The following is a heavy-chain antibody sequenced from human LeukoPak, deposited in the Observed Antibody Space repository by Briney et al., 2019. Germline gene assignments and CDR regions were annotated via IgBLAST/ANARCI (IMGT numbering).Heavy chain of an antibody. CDR1: GYTFTSYG. CDR3: ARANPYYYGSGSYIVPDY. J-gene: IGHJ4*02. CDR2: INAYNGNT. V-gene: IGHV1-18*01. Sequence: GASVKVSCKASGYTFTSYGISWVRQAPGQGLEWMGWINAYNGNTNYAQKLQGRVTMTTDTSTSTAYMELRSLRSDDTAVYYCARANPYYYGSGSYIVPDYWGQGTLVTVSS. D-gene: IGHD3-10*01.